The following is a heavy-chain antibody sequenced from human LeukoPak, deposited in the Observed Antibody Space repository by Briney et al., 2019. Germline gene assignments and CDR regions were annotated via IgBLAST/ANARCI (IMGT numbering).Heavy chain of an antibody. Sequence: GGSLRLSCAASGFTFSSYSMNWVRQAPGKGLECVSSISSSSSYIYYADSVKGRFTISRDNAKNSLYLQMNSLRAEDTAVYYCATPVTTRYEGHYWGQGTLVTVSS. V-gene: IGHV3-21*01. D-gene: IGHD1-1*01. CDR1: GFTFSSYS. CDR2: ISSSSSYI. CDR3: ATPVTTRYEGHY. J-gene: IGHJ4*02.